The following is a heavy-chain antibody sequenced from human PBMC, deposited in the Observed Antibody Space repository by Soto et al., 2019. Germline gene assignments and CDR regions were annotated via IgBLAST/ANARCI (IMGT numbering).Heavy chain of an antibody. CDR3: AKDLRPDGRYDLDY. J-gene: IGHJ4*02. V-gene: IGHV3-23*01. CDR2: IVGDASSI. CDR1: GFTFRTYA. Sequence: GGSLRLSCAAYGFTFRTYAMNWVRQAPGKGLEWVAVIVGDASSIDYADSVKGRFTISRDNSKNILYLQMTSLRVEDTATYFCAKDLRPDGRYDLDYWGQGTLVTVS. D-gene: IGHD2-15*01.